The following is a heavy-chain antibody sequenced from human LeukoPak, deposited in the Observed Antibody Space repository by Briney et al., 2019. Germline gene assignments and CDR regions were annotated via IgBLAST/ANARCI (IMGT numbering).Heavy chain of an antibody. D-gene: IGHD5-24*01. Sequence: SETLSLTCTVSGVSITSYSHNYDWIRQPPGKGLEWIGYIYYSGSTNYNPSLKSRVTISVDTSKNQFSLKLSSVTAADTAVYYCASQRPGYSHFDYWGQGTLVTVSS. CDR3: ASQRPGYSHFDY. V-gene: IGHV4-61*05. CDR2: IYYSGST. CDR1: GVSITSYSHN. J-gene: IGHJ4*02.